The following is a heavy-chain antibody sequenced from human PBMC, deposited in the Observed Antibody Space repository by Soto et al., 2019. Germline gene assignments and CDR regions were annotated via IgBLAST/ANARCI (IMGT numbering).Heavy chain of an antibody. CDR1: GGSISSYY. D-gene: IGHD2-8*01. V-gene: IGHV4-59*01. CDR2: IYYSGST. Sequence: QVQLQESGPGLVKPSETLSLTCTVSGGSISSYYWSCIRQPPGKGLEWIGYIYYSGSTNYNPSLKSRVTISVDTSKNQFSLKLSSVTAADTAVYYCARGINGDYWGQGTLVTVSS. J-gene: IGHJ4*02. CDR3: ARGINGDY.